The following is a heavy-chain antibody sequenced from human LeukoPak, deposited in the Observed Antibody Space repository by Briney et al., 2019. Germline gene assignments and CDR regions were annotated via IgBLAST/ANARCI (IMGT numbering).Heavy chain of an antibody. Sequence: PGGSLRLSCAASGFTFDDYGMSWVRQAPGKGLEWVSGVNWNGGSTGYADSVKGRFTISRDNAKNSLYLQMNSLRAEDTALYYCARGLAMELLYWFDPWGQGTLVTVSS. CDR1: GFTFDDYG. D-gene: IGHD3/OR15-3a*01. V-gene: IGHV3-20*04. J-gene: IGHJ5*02. CDR2: VNWNGGST. CDR3: ARGLAMELLYWFDP.